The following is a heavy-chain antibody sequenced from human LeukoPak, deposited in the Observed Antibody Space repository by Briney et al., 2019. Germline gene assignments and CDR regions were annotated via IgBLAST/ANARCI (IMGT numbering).Heavy chain of an antibody. V-gene: IGHV3-64*01. CDR3: AIGRGGPPFDY. Sequence: GGSLRLSCAASGVNFRDYGMHWVRQAPGQGLEYVAAISADGGTTWHSNSVNGRFTISRDTSKNTLYLQMGRLKTEDTALYCCAIGRGGPPFDYWGQGILVTVSS. CDR1: GVNFRDYG. D-gene: IGHD3-10*01. CDR2: ISADGGTT. J-gene: IGHJ4*02.